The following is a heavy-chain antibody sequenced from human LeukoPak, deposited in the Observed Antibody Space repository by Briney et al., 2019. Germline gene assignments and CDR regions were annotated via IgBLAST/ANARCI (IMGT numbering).Heavy chain of an antibody. J-gene: IGHJ4*02. CDR1: GFTFSSYA. CDR3: AKPSRGYCSSTSCQMGGNYFDY. CDR2: ISGSGGST. D-gene: IGHD2-2*01. V-gene: IGHV3-23*01. Sequence: PGGSLRLSCAASGFTFSSYAMSWVRQAPGKGLEWVSAISGSGGSTYYADSVKGRFTISRDNSKNTLYLQMNSLRAEDTAVYYCAKPSRGYCSSTSCQMGGNYFDYWGQGTLVTVSS.